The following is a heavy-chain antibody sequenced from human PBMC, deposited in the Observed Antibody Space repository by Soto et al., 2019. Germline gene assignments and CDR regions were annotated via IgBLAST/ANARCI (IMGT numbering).Heavy chain of an antibody. CDR3: TRVSGSGGSCYKMGYYYYGMDV. CDR2: ISSSSSYI. V-gene: IGHV3-21*01. Sequence: EVQLVESGGGLVKPGGSLRLSCAASGFTFSSYSMNWVRQAPGKGLEWVSSISSSSSYIYYADSVKGRFTISRDNAKNSLYLQRNSLRAEDTAVYYCTRVSGSGGSCYKMGYYYYGMDVWGQGTTVTVSS. J-gene: IGHJ6*02. CDR1: GFTFSSYS. D-gene: IGHD2-15*01.